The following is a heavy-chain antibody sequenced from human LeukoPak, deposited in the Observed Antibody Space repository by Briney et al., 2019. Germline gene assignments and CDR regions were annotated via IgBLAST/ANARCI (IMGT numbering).Heavy chain of an antibody. CDR1: GYTFTGYY. CDR3: ARDASSDYEPPSDY. Sequence: GASVKVSCKASGYTFTGYYMHWVRQAPGQGLEWMGWINPNSGGTNYAQKFQGRVTMTRDTSISTAYMELSRLRSDDTAVYYCARDASSDYEPPSDYWGQGTLVTVSS. V-gene: IGHV1-2*02. CDR2: INPNSGGT. D-gene: IGHD5-12*01. J-gene: IGHJ4*02.